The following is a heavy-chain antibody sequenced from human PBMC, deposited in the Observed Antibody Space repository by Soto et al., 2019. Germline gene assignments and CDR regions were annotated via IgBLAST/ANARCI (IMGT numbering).Heavy chain of an antibody. J-gene: IGHJ4*02. D-gene: IGHD1-1*01. CDR1: GGSINTSNW. Sequence: SETLSLTCVVSGGSINTSNWWTWVRQPPGKGLEWIGEIYHTGSTNYNPSLKSRVTISEDKSKNQFSLRLSSVTAADTAVYYCARVSSYRYSDYWGQGTLVTVSS. V-gene: IGHV4-4*02. CDR2: IYHTGST. CDR3: ARVSSYRYSDY.